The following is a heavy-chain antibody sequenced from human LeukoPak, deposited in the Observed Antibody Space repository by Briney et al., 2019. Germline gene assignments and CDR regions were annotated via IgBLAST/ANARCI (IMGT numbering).Heavy chain of an antibody. D-gene: IGHD1-14*01. CDR3: IVVVEPPDSDGFDV. CDR2: INADGSTT. J-gene: IGHJ3*01. CDR1: GFTFGNSW. V-gene: IGHV3-74*01. Sequence: GGSLRLSCAASGFTFGNSWVHRVRQAPGKGLVWVSLINADGSTTSYADSVKGRFPISRDNARNPLSLEMNSLTIEDTAVYYCIVVVEPPDSDGFDVWGQGTMITVSS.